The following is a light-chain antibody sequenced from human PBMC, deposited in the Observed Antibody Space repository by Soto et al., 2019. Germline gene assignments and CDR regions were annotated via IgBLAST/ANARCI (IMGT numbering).Light chain of an antibody. CDR3: QPYDSSLSGWV. CDR2: GNS. V-gene: IGLV1-40*01. CDR1: SSNIGAGYV. Sequence: QSVLTQPPSVSGAPGQRVTISCTGSSSNIGAGYVVHWYQQLPGTAPKLLIYGNSNRPSGVPDRFSGSKSGTSASLAITGLQAEDEADYYCQPYDSSLSGWVFGGGTKATVL. J-gene: IGLJ3*02.